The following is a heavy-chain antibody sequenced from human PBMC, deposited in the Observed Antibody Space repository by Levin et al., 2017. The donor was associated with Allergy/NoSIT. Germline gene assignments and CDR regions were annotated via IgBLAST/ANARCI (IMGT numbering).Heavy chain of an antibody. CDR1: GFTFNSYW. Sequence: RPGGSLRLSCAASGFTFNSYWMHWVRQAPGKGLVWVSRINGDGTSTSYADSVKGRFTISRDNAKNTLYLQMNSLRAEDTAVYYCARVSNPAYRSGWYGPEGYWGQGTLVTVSS. J-gene: IGHJ4*02. CDR3: ARVSNPAYRSGWYGPEGY. D-gene: IGHD6-19*01. V-gene: IGHV3-74*01. CDR2: INGDGTST.